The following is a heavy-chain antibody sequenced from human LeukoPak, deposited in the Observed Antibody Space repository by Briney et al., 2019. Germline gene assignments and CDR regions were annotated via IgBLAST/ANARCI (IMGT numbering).Heavy chain of an antibody. CDR1: GGSFSGYY. CDR3: ARFGYSYGSTDY. J-gene: IGHJ4*02. Sequence: SETLSLTCAVYGGSFSGYYWSWIRQPPGKGLEWIGEINHSGSTNYNPSLKSRVTISVDTSKNQFSLKLSSVTAADTAVYYCARFGYSYGSTDYWGQGTLVTVSS. D-gene: IGHD5-18*01. CDR2: INHSGST. V-gene: IGHV4-34*01.